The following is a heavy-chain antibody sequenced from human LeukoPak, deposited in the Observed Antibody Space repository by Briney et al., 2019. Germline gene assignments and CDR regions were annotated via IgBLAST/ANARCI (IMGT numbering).Heavy chain of an antibody. V-gene: IGHV1-3*01. CDR2: INAGNGNT. D-gene: IGHD5-12*01. Sequence: ASVKVSCKASGYTFTSYAMHWVRQAPGQRLEWMGWINAGNGNTKYSQKFQGRVTITRDTSASTAYMELSSMRSEDTAVYSCARGVATNRYYFDYWGQGTLVTVSS. CDR1: GYTFTSYA. CDR3: ARGVATNRYYFDY. J-gene: IGHJ4*02.